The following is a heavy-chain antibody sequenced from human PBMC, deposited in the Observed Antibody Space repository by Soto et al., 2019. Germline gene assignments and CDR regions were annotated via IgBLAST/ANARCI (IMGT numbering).Heavy chain of an antibody. CDR2: IDPSDSYT. J-gene: IGHJ6*02. CDR1: GYSFTSYW. CDR3: ARGGGDYGSGSYYIYYYYGMDV. D-gene: IGHD3-10*01. Sequence: PGESLKISCKGSGYSFTSYWISLVRQMPGKGLEWMGRIDPSDSYTNYSPSFQGHVTISADKSISTAYLQWSSLKASDTAMYYCARGGGDYGSGSYYIYYYYGMDVWGQGTTVTVSS. V-gene: IGHV5-10-1*01.